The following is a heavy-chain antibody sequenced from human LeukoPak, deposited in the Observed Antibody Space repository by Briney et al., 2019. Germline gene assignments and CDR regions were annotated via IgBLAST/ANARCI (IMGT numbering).Heavy chain of an antibody. CDR3: ARGGYGSGWDYMDV. CDR1: GGSFSGYY. V-gene: IGHV4-34*01. D-gene: IGHD3-10*01. CDR2: INHSGNT. Sequence: SETLSLTCAVYGGSFSGYYWNWIRQPPGKGLEWIGGINHSGNTNYNPSLKSRVTISVDTSKNQFSLKLSSVTAADTAVYYCARGGYGSGWDYMDVWGKGTTVTISS. J-gene: IGHJ6*03.